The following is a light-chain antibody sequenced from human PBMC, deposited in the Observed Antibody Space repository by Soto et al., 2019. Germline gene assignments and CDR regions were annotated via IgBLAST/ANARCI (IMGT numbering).Light chain of an antibody. J-gene: IGKJ2*01. Sequence: DIQLTQSPSFLSASVGDRVTITCRASQGISSDLAWYQQKPGKAPKLLIYAASTLQSGVPSRFSGSGSGTEFTLTISSLQPADFATYYCQQLNSYPPYTFGQGTKLEIK. CDR1: QGISSD. V-gene: IGKV1-9*01. CDR3: QQLNSYPPYT. CDR2: AAS.